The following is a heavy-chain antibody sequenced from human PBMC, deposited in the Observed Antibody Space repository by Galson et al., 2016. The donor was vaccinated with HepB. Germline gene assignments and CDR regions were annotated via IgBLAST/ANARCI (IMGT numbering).Heavy chain of an antibody. V-gene: IGHV4-39*01. D-gene: IGHD5-18*01. CDR2: IYYSGST. CDR3: ARRFRYTYGPPYGMNV. Sequence: SETLSLTCTVSGGSISSSSYYWGWIRQPPGKGLEWIGSIYYSGSTYYNPSLQSRVTISVDTSKNQFSLNMSSVTAADTAVYYCARRFRYTYGPPYGMNVWGQGTTVTVSS. J-gene: IGHJ6*02. CDR1: GGSISSSSYY.